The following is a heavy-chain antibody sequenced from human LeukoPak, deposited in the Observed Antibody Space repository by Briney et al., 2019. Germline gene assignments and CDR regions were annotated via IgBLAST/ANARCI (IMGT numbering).Heavy chain of an antibody. CDR1: GFTFSSYS. CDR3: ARADRLGAALLASFDY. D-gene: IGHD3-16*01. V-gene: IGHV3-21*01. CDR2: ISSSRSYI. Sequence: GGSLRLSCAASGFTFSSYSMNWVRQAPGKGLEWVSSISSSRSYIYYADSVNGRFTISRDNAKNSLYLQVNSLRAEDTAVYYCARADRLGAALLASFDYWGQGTMVTVSS. J-gene: IGHJ4*03.